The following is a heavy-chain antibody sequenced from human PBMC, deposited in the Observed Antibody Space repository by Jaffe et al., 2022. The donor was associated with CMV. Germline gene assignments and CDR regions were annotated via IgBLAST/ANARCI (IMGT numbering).Heavy chain of an antibody. Sequence: EVQLVESGGGLVKPGGSLRLSCAASGFTFSSYSMNWVRQAPGKGLEWVSSISSSSSYIYYADSVKGRFTISRDNAKNSLYLQMNSLRAEDTAVYYCARDKPANSGSFDPWGQGTLVTVSS. D-gene: IGHD1-7*01. CDR3: ARDKPANSGSFDP. CDR1: GFTFSSYS. V-gene: IGHV3-21*01. J-gene: IGHJ5*02. CDR2: ISSSSSYI.